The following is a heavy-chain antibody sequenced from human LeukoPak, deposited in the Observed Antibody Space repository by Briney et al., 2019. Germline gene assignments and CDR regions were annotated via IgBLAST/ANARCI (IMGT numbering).Heavy chain of an antibody. CDR2: ISGSGGST. Sequence: PGGSLRLSCAASGFTFSSYGMSWVRQAPGKGLEWVSAISGSGGSTYYADSVKGRFTISRDNSKNTLYLQMNSLRAEDTAVYYCARYSSSHGVFDYWGQGTLVTVSS. D-gene: IGHD6-13*01. CDR1: GFTFSSYG. CDR3: ARYSSSHGVFDY. V-gene: IGHV3-23*01. J-gene: IGHJ4*02.